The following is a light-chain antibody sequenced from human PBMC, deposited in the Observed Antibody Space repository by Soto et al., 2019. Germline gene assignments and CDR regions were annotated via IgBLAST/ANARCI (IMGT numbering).Light chain of an antibody. CDR2: GTS. CDR3: QQYNDWPPT. J-gene: IGKJ4*01. CDR1: HSVSSN. Sequence: EIVMTQSPAPLSVSPGARATLSCRDSHSVSSNLAWYQQRPGQAPRVLIYGTSTRATGIPVRFSGSGSGTEFTATLNSLQSEDYAVYYCQQYNDWPPTFGGATKVQIK. V-gene: IGKV3-15*01.